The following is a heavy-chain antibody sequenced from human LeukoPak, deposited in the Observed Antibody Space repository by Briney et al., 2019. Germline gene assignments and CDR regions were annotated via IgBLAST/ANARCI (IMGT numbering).Heavy chain of an antibody. V-gene: IGHV3-7*01. CDR3: AREGIVATTGHFDY. CDR2: IKQDGSEK. D-gene: IGHD5-12*01. J-gene: IGHJ4*02. CDR1: GFTFGDYA. Sequence: GGSLRLSCTASGFTFGDYAMNWVRQAPGKGLEWVANIKQDGSEKYYVDSVKGRFTISRDNAKNSLYLQMNSLRVEDRAVYYCAREGIVATTGHFDYWGQGTLVTVSS.